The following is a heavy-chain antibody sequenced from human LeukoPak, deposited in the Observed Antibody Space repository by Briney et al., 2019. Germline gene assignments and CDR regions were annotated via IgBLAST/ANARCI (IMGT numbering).Heavy chain of an antibody. CDR3: AREADTAMVTGWFDS. CDR2: IIPVFGSA. J-gene: IGHJ5*01. Sequence: ASVKVSFKSSGGTFSIYVISWVRQAPGQGLEWMGGIIPVFGSAHYEQKFQGRVTITTDESTSTVYMELSSLRSEDTAVYYCAREADTAMVTGWFDSWGQGALVTVSS. V-gene: IGHV1-69*05. D-gene: IGHD5-18*01. CDR1: GGTFSIYV.